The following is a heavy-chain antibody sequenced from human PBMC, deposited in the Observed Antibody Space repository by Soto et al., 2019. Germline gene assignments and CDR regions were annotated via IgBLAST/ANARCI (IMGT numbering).Heavy chain of an antibody. Sequence: SETLSLTCPVSGGSISSGDYYWSWIRQPPGKGLEWIGYIHYSGSTSYNPSLKSRVTISGDTSKNQFSLKLSSVTAADKAVYHSARASPVVTDVWGEGTTVTVSS. CDR2: IHYSGST. J-gene: IGHJ6*04. CDR1: GGSISSGDYY. D-gene: IGHD5-18*01. CDR3: ARASPVVTDV. V-gene: IGHV4-30-4*01.